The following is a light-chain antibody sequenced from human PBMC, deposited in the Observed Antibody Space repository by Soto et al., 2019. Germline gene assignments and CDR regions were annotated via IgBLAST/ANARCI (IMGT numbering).Light chain of an antibody. Sequence: QSALTQPASVSGSPGQSITISCTGTSSDVGGYNYVSWYQHHPGKVPQLMIYDVSNRPSGVSNRFSGSKSGNTASLTISGLQAEYEADYYCYSYTSSNTYVFGTGTKHTVL. J-gene: IGLJ1*01. V-gene: IGLV2-14*03. CDR3: YSYTSSNTYV. CDR2: DVS. CDR1: SSDVGGYNY.